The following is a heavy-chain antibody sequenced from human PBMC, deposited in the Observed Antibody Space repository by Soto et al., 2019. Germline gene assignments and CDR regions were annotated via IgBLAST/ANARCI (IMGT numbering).Heavy chain of an antibody. CDR1: GGSISSGDYY. D-gene: IGHD2-15*01. CDR2: IYYSGST. V-gene: IGHV4-30-4*01. Sequence: KSSETLSLTCTVSGGSISSGDYYWSWIRQPPGKGLEWIGYIYYSGSTYYNPSLKSRVTISVDTSKNQFSLKLSSVTAADTAVYYCAREGLLYCSGGSCYSGPWGQGTLVTVSS. CDR3: AREGLLYCSGGSCYSGP. J-gene: IGHJ5*02.